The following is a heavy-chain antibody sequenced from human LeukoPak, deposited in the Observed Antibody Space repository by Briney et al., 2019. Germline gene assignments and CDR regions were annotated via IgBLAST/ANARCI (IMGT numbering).Heavy chain of an antibody. CDR3: ARVLTDSRGWYHFDY. CDR1: GFTFSTYT. V-gene: IGHV3-48*02. D-gene: IGHD6-19*01. J-gene: IGHJ4*02. Sequence: PGGSLRLSCAASGFTFSTYTVNWVRQAPGKGLEWVSYITGTSSTIYYADSVKGRFTVSRDNARNSLYLQMNSLRDEDTAVYYCARVLTDSRGWYHFDYWGQGTLVTVSS. CDR2: ITGTSSTI.